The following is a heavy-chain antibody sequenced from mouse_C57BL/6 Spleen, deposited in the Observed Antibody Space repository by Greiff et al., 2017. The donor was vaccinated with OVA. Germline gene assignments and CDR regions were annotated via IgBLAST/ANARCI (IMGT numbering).Heavy chain of an antibody. D-gene: IGHD2-4*01. CDR2: INPSNGGT. J-gene: IGHJ1*03. Sequence: VQLQQSGTELVKPGASVKLSCKASGYTFTSYWMHWVKQRPGQGLEWIGNINPSNGGTNYNEKFKSKATLTVDKSSSTAYMQLSSLTSEDSAVYYCARSYYDYDRYFDVWGTGTTVTVSS. CDR1: GYTFTSYW. CDR3: ARSYYDYDRYFDV. V-gene: IGHV1-53*01.